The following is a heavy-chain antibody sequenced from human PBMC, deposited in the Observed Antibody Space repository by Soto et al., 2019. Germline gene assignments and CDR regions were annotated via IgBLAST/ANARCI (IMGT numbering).Heavy chain of an antibody. CDR1: GFSLSTSGVG. CDR3: AHATYYYDSSGYFFDY. D-gene: IGHD3-22*01. Sequence: QITLKESGPTLVKPTQTLTLTCTFSGFSLSTSGVGVGWIRQPPGKALEWLALIYWDDDKRYIPSLKSRLTITKDTSKNQVVLTMTNMDPVDTATYYCAHATYYYDSSGYFFDYWGQGTLVTVSS. V-gene: IGHV2-5*02. J-gene: IGHJ4*02. CDR2: IYWDDDK.